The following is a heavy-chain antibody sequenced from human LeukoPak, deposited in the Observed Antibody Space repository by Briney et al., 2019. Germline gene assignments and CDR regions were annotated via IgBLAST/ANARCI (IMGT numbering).Heavy chain of an antibody. D-gene: IGHD6-13*01. J-gene: IGHJ6*02. CDR2: IYTSGST. CDR1: GGSISSYY. Sequence: NTSKTLSLTCTVSGGSISSYYWSWIRQPAGKGLEWIGRIYTSGSTNYNPSLKSRVTMSVDTSKNQFSLKLSSVTAADTAVYYCARAGYSSSWFLAYGMDVWGQGTTVTVSS. V-gene: IGHV4-4*07. CDR3: ARAGYSSSWFLAYGMDV.